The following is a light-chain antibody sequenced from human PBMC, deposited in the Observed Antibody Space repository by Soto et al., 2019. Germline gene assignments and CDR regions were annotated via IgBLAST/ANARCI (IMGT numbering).Light chain of an antibody. CDR2: GNT. Sequence: QSELKRAPSLNVAPGERVTISCPVRSYKLGAGYDVHWYQQRPGTAPKLLIFGNTNRPSGVPDRFSGSKSGTSASLAITGLQAEDEGDYYCQSYDSTLRARDVFGTGNKGTVL. CDR3: QSYDSTLRARDV. V-gene: IGLV1-40*01. J-gene: IGLJ1*01. CDR1: SYKLGAGYD.